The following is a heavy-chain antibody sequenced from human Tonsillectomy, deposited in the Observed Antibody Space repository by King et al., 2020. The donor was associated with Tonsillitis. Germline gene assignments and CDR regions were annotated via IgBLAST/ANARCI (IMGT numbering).Heavy chain of an antibody. Sequence: VQLVESGGGLVQPGGSLRLSCSASGFTFSSSAMHWVRQAPGKGLEYVSVISSNGGSTYYADSVKGRFIISRDNSKNTLYLQMSSLGAEDTAVYYCVKGIPGIVPAGRARGFDPWGQGTLVTVSS. CDR2: ISSNGGST. V-gene: IGHV3-64D*06. CDR3: VKGIPGIVPAGRARGFDP. CDR1: GFTFSSSA. J-gene: IGHJ5*02. D-gene: IGHD2-2*01.